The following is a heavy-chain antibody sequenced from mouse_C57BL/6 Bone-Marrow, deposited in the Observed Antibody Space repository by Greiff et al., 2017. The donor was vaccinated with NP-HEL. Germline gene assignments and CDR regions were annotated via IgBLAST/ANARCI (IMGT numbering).Heavy chain of an antibody. CDR3: ARYDTTRAY. CDR2: IDPSDSYT. Sequence: QVQLKQPGAELVKPGASVKLSCKASGYTFTSYWMQWVKQRPGQGLEWIGEIDPSDSYTNYNQKFKGKATLTVDTSSSTAYMQLSSLTSEDSAVYYCARYDTTRAYWGQGTLVTVSA. J-gene: IGHJ3*01. D-gene: IGHD1-1*01. V-gene: IGHV1-50*01. CDR1: GYTFTSYW.